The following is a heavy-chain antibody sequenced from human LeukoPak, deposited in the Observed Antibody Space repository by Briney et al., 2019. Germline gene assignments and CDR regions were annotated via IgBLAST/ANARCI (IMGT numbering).Heavy chain of an antibody. CDR2: IWYDGSNK. CDR1: GFTFSSYA. V-gene: IGHV3-33*08. Sequence: GGSLRLSCAASGFTFSSYAMSWVRQAPGKGLEWVAVIWYDGSNKYYADSVKGRFTISRDNSKNTLYLQMNSLRAEDTAVYYCARDRRRYCSSTSCLVDPWGQGTLVTVSS. CDR3: ARDRRRYCSSTSCLVDP. J-gene: IGHJ5*02. D-gene: IGHD2-2*01.